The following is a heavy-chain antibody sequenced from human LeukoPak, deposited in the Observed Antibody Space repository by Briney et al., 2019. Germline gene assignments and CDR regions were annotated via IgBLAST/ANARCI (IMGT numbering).Heavy chain of an antibody. J-gene: IGHJ4*02. CDR1: GFTFSNSW. CDR3: VRALSGTDDY. CDR2: VNSDETTT. V-gene: IGHV3-74*01. Sequence: GGSLRLSCAASGFTFSNSWMHWVRQVPGKGLVWVSRVNSDETTTSYADSVKGRFTISRDNAKNTLYLQMNSLRVEDTAVYYCVRALSGTDDYWGQGTLVTVSS. D-gene: IGHD1-1*01.